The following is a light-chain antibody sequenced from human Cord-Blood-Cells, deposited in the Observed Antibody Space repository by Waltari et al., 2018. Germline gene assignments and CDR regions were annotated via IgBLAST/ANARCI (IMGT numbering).Light chain of an antibody. J-gene: IGKJ1*01. CDR2: WAA. Sequence: DIVMTQSPDSLAVSLGERATINCKSSQSVLYSSNNKNYLAWYQQKPGQPPKLLIYWAATGESGVPDRFSGSGSGTDFTLTISSLQAEDVAVYYCQQYYSTPTFGQGTKVEIK. V-gene: IGKV4-1*01. CDR1: QSVLYSSNNKNY. CDR3: QQYYSTPT.